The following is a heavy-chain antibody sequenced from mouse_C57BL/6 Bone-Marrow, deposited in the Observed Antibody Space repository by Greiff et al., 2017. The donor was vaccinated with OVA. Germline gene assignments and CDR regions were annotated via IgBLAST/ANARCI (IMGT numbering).Heavy chain of an antibody. V-gene: IGHV5-4*01. Sequence: EVQLVESGGGLVKPGGSLKLSCAASGFTFSSYAMSWVRQTPEKRLEWVATISDGGSYTYYPDNVKGRFTISRDNATNNLYLQMSHLTSEDTAMYYCAIYGTYYFAYWGQGTTLTVSS. D-gene: IGHD1-1*02. J-gene: IGHJ2*01. CDR2: ISDGGSYT. CDR3: AIYGTYYFAY. CDR1: GFTFSSYA.